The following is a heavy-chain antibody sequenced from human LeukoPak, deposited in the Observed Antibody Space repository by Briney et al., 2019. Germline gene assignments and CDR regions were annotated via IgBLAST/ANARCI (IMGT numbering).Heavy chain of an antibody. D-gene: IGHD3-16*02. J-gene: IGHJ6*03. Sequence: GRSLRLSCAASGFTFSSYGMHWVRQAPGKGLEWVAVIWYDGSNKYYADSVKGRFTISRDNSKNTLYLQMNSLRAEDTAVYYCEKDHVWGSYRYTGGRYYYYYMDVWGKGTTVTVSS. CDR1: GFTFSSYG. CDR2: IWYDGSNK. CDR3: EKDHVWGSYRYTGGRYYYYYMDV. V-gene: IGHV3-33*06.